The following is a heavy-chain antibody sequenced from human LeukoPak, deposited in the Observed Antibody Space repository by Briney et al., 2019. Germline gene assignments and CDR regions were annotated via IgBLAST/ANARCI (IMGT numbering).Heavy chain of an antibody. CDR3: AKTSSSGWYAFDS. J-gene: IGHJ4*02. CDR1: GFTFRSYA. Sequence: PGGSLRLSCAASGFTFRSYAMSWVRQAPGKGLEWVLTFTSTGGGTYYADSVKGRFTISRDNSKNTLYLQMFSLRAEDTALYYCAKTSSSGWYAFDSWGQGTLVTVSS. V-gene: IGHV3-23*01. CDR2: FTSTGGGT. D-gene: IGHD6-19*01.